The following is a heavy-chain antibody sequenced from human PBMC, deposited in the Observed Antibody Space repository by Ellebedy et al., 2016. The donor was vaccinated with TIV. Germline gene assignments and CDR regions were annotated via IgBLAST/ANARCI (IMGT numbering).Heavy chain of an antibody. J-gene: IGHJ5*01. CDR1: GGSISSYY. Sequence: MPSETLSLTCTVSGGSISSYYWSWIRQPPGKGLEWVGYIYDSGSTKYNPSLKSRVTMSVDTSKKQISLKLSSVTAADTAVYYCARLDPDYYESGSSYWWFDSWGQGTLVTVSS. CDR3: ARLDPDYYESGSSYWWFDS. V-gene: IGHV4-4*08. D-gene: IGHD3-10*01. CDR2: IYDSGST.